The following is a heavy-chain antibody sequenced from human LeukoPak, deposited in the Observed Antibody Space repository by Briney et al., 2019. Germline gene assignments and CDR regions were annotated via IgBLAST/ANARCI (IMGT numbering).Heavy chain of an antibody. J-gene: IGHJ4*02. V-gene: IGHV5-51*01. CDR1: GYRFTTYW. CDR3: ARGWELRGNFDY. D-gene: IGHD1-26*01. Sequence: MPGESLKISCKDSGYRFTTYWIAWVRQMPGEGLEWMGIIYPGDSDTRYSPSFQGQVTISADKSISTAYLQWSSLKASDTAMYYCARGWELRGNFDYWGQGTLVTVSS. CDR2: IYPGDSDT.